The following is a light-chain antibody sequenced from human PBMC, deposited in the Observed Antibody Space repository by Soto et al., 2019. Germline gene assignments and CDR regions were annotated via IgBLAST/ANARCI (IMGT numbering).Light chain of an antibody. Sequence: EIVLTQSPGPLSLSPGERATLSCRASQSVSSSYLAWYQQKPGQAPRPPIYGSSSRATGIPDKFSGSGSGKDFIFTISRLGPEVFAVYSCQQYGGSPTTFVKGTKV. CDR1: QSVSSSY. J-gene: IGKJ1*01. CDR3: QQYGGSPTT. V-gene: IGKV3-20*01. CDR2: GSS.